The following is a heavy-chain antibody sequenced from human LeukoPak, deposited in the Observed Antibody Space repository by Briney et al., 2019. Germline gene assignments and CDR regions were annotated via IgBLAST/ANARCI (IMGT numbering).Heavy chain of an antibody. CDR1: GGSISSSSYY. CDR2: IYYSGST. V-gene: IGHV4-39*01. J-gene: IGHJ4*02. CDR3: ARLWGYYDSSDFDY. Sequence: KPSETLSLTCTVSGGSISSSSYYWGWIRQPPGKGLEWIGSIYYSGSTYYNPSLKSRVTISVDTSKNQFSLKLSSVTAADTAVYYCARLWGYYDSSDFDYWGQGTLVTVSS. D-gene: IGHD3-22*01.